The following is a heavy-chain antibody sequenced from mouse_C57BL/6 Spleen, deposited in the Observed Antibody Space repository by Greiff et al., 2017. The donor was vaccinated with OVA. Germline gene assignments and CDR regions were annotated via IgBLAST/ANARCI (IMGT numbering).Heavy chain of an antibody. CDR3: ARGEIGCGYDSDFDY. CDR1: GFTFSDYG. CDR2: ISSGSSTI. D-gene: IGHD2-2*01. V-gene: IGHV5-17*01. J-gene: IGHJ2*01. Sequence: EVHLVESGGGLVKPGGSLKLSCAASGFTFSDYGMHWVRQAPEKGLEWVAYISSGSSTIYYADTVKGRFTISRDNATNTLSLQMTSLRSEDTAMDYCARGEIGCGYDSDFDYWGQGTTLTVSS.